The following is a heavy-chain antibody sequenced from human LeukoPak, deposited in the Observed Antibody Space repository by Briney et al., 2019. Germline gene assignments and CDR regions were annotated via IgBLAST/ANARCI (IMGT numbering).Heavy chain of an antibody. D-gene: IGHD6-13*01. J-gene: IGHJ4*02. V-gene: IGHV1-2*02. Sequence: ASVKVSCKASGYTFTGYLMHWVRQAPGHGLEWVGWINPNSGDTNYAQKFQGRATLTRDTSISTAFMDLSRLRSDDTAVYYCAPSSTWYFDYWGQGTLVTVSS. CDR2: INPNSGDT. CDR1: GYTFTGYL. CDR3: APSSTWYFDY.